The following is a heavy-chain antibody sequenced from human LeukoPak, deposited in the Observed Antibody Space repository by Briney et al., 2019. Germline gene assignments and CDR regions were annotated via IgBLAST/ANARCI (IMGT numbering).Heavy chain of an antibody. Sequence: PETLSLTCTVSGGSISGSSYYWGWIRQPPGKGLEWIGSIYYSGSTYYNPSLKSRVTISVDTSKNQFSLKLNSVTATDTAVYYCVRDSDDYYWALDFWGQGTPVTVSS. V-gene: IGHV4-39*02. J-gene: IGHJ4*02. CDR1: GGSISGSSYY. D-gene: IGHD3-10*01. CDR2: IYYSGST. CDR3: VRDSDDYYWALDF.